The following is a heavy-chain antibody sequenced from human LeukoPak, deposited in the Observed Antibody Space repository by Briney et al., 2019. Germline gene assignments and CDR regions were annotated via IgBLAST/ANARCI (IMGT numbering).Heavy chain of an antibody. CDR3: ARGEKPETVAGPTDYYYYYGMDV. J-gene: IGHJ6*02. V-gene: IGHV1-2*02. CDR1: GYTFTGYY. CDR2: INPNSGGT. D-gene: IGHD6-19*01. Sequence: ASVKVSCKASGYTFTGYYMHWARQAPGQGLEWMAWINPNSGGTKYAQKFQGRVTMTRDTSISTAYMELSRLRSDDTAVYYCARGEKPETVAGPTDYYYYYGMDVWGQGTTVTVSS.